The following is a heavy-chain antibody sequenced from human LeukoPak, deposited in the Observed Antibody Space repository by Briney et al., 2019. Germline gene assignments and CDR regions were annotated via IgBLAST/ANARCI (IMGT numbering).Heavy chain of an antibody. D-gene: IGHD1-26*01. CDR3: VRAPDGGYDY. Sequence: PGGSLRLSCTASGFTFSAYSMQWVRQAPGKGLEYISYVSSGGSVMYYADSVKGRFTISRDNAKKSVYLQMNSLRDEDTAIYYCVRAPDGGYDYWGQGTLVTVSS. V-gene: IGHV3-48*02. CDR2: VSSGGSVM. CDR1: GFTFSAYS. J-gene: IGHJ4*02.